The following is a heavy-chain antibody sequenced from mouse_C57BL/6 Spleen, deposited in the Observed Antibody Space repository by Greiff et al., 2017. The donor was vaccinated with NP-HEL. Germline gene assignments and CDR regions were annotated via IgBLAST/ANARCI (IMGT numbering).Heavy chain of an antibody. J-gene: IGHJ2*01. Sequence: QVQLQQSGAELVKPGASVKLSCKASGYTFTSYWMHWVKQRPGQGLEWIGMIHPNSGSTNYNEKFKSKATLTVDKSSSTAYMQLSSLTSEDSAVYYCARDDDYDGLDYWGQGTTLTVSS. CDR3: ARDDDYDGLDY. D-gene: IGHD2-4*01. CDR1: GYTFTSYW. V-gene: IGHV1-64*01. CDR2: IHPNSGST.